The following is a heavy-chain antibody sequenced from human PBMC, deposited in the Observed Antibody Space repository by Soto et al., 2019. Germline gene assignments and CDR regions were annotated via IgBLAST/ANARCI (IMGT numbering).Heavy chain of an antibody. CDR1: GFTFSSYS. CDR3: ARGYDTPDY. CDR2: ISSSSNYI. D-gene: IGHD3-9*01. Sequence: EVQLVESGGGLVKPGGSLRLSCADSGFTFSSYSMNWVRQAPGKGLEWVSSISSSSNYIYYADSVKGRFTISSDNAKNSLHLQMNSLRAEDTAVYYCARGYDTPDYWGQGTLVTVSS. V-gene: IGHV3-21*01. J-gene: IGHJ4*02.